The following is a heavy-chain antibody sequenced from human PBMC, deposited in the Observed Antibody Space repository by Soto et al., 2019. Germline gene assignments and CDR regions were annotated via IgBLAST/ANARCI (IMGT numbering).Heavy chain of an antibody. V-gene: IGHV1-18*01. J-gene: IGHJ2*01. Sequence: QAPAQRLEWMGWISAYNGNTNYAQKLQGRVTMTTDTSTSTAYMELRSLRSDDTVVYYCADHRDLHSFPTRRSSDL. CDR2: ISAYNGNT. CDR3: ADHRDLHSFPTRRSSDL. D-gene: IGHD1-1*01.